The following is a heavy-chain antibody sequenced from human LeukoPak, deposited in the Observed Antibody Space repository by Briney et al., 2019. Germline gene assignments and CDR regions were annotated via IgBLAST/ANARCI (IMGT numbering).Heavy chain of an antibody. CDR3: ARRHRYYFDY. CDR2: ITRTSIYI. Sequence: PGGSLRLSCAASGFTFSSYTMNWVRQAPGKGLEWVSSITRTSIYIYYADSVKGRFTISRDNAKKSLYLQMSSLRPEDTAVYYCARRHRYYFDYWGQGTLVTVSS. CDR1: GFTFSSYT. V-gene: IGHV3-21*01. D-gene: IGHD1-14*01. J-gene: IGHJ4*02.